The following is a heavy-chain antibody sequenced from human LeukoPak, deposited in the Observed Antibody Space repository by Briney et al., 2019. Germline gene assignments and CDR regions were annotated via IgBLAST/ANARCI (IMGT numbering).Heavy chain of an antibody. CDR1: GFTFGSYG. CDR3: AKDYYYDSSGPMDY. V-gene: IGHV3-30*18. CDR2: ISYDGSNK. D-gene: IGHD3-22*01. Sequence: GSLRLSCAASGFTFGSYGMHWVRQAPGKGLEWVAVISYDGSNKYYADSVKGRFTISRDNSKNTLYLQMNSLRAEDTAVYYCAKDYYYDSSGPMDYWGQGTLVTVSS. J-gene: IGHJ4*02.